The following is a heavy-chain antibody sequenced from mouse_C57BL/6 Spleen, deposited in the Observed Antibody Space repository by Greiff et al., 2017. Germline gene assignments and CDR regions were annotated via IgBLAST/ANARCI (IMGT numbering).Heavy chain of an antibody. CDR2: LYPRSGNT. Sequence: VMLVESGAELARPGASVKLSCKASGYTFTSYGISWVKQRTGQGLEWIGELYPRSGNTYYNEKFKGKATLTADKSSSTAYMELRSLTSEDSAVYGCARSGLRLRFDYWGQGTTLTVSS. J-gene: IGHJ2*01. D-gene: IGHD3-2*02. CDR3: ARSGLRLRFDY. V-gene: IGHV1-81*01. CDR1: GYTFTSYG.